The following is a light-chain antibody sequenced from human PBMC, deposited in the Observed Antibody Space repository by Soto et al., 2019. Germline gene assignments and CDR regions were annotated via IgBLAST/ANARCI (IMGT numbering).Light chain of an antibody. CDR1: QSLLFSTNNKNY. CDR2: WAS. V-gene: IGKV4-1*01. CDR3: QQYYSTPLT. Sequence: IVMTQSPDSLAVSLGERTTIHCKSSQSLLFSTNNKNYFAWYQQKPGQPPKLLIYWASTRESGVPDRFNGSGSGTDFTLTISSLQAEDVAVYYCQQYYSTPLTFGGGTKVDI. J-gene: IGKJ4*01.